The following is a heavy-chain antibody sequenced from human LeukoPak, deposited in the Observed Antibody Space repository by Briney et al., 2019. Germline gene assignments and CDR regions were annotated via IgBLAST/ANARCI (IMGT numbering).Heavy chain of an antibody. CDR1: GGTFSSYA. CDR2: IIPIFGTA. Sequence: GSSVKVSCKASGGTFSSYAISWVRQAPGQGLEWMGRIIPIFGTANYAQKFQGRVTITTDESTSTAYMELSSLRSEDTAVYYCAREISADSSGYYYHYWYFDLWGRGTLVTVSS. D-gene: IGHD3-22*01. J-gene: IGHJ2*01. CDR3: AREISADSSGYYYHYWYFDL. V-gene: IGHV1-69*05.